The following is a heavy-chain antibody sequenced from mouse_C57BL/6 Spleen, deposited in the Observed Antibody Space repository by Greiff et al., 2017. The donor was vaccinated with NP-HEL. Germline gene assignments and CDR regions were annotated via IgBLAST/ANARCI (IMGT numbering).Heavy chain of an antibody. CDR2: IYPGDGDT. D-gene: IGHD1-1*02. CDR1: GYAFSSDW. V-gene: IGHV1-80*01. J-gene: IGHJ3*01. Sequence: QVQLQQSGPELVKPGASVKISCKASGYAFSSDWMNWVKQRPGKGLEWIGQIYPGDGDTNYNGKFKGKATLTADKSSSTAYMQLSSLTSEDSAVYFCARGGGRSWFAYWGQGTLVTVSA. CDR3: ARGGGRSWFAY.